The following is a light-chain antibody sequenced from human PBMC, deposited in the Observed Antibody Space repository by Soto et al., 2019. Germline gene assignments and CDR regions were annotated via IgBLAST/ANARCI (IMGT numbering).Light chain of an antibody. CDR1: QSISSW. Sequence: DIQTTQSPSTLSASVGDRVTITCRASQSISSWLAWYQQKPGKAPKLLIYKASSLESGVPSRFSGSGSGTEFTLTISSLQPDDFATYYCQQYNSYQTFGQGTKVDIK. V-gene: IGKV1-5*03. CDR2: KAS. CDR3: QQYNSYQT. J-gene: IGKJ1*01.